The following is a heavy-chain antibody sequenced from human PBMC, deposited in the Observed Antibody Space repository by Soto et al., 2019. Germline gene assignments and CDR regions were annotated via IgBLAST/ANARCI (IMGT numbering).Heavy chain of an antibody. Sequence: GGSLRLSCAASGFTFSSYAMHWVRQATGKGLEWVAVISYDGSNKYYADSVKGRFTISRDNSKNTLYLQMNSLRAEDTAVYYCASALGYCSSTSCYGPYFDYWGQGTLVTV. CDR1: GFTFSSYA. CDR2: ISYDGSNK. D-gene: IGHD2-2*01. CDR3: ASALGYCSSTSCYGPYFDY. V-gene: IGHV3-30-3*01. J-gene: IGHJ4*02.